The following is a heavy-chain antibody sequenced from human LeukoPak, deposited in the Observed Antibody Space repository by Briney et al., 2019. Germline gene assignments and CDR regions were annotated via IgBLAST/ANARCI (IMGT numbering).Heavy chain of an antibody. CDR1: GGSIRPYY. V-gene: IGHV4-59*01. CDR2: ILYSGTTT. D-gene: IGHD1-1*01. CDR3: APVGDWNDLDY. J-gene: IGHJ4*02. Sequence: PSETLSLTCTVSGGSIRPYYWSWIRQTPGKGLEWIGYILYSGTTTNYNPSLKSRVTISVDTSKNQFSLKLSSVTAADTAVYYCAPVGDWNDLDYWGQGTLVTVSS.